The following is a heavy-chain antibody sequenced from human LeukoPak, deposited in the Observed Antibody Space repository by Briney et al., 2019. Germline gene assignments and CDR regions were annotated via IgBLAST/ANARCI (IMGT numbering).Heavy chain of an antibody. CDR2: LYSGGTT. CDR1: GFIVSSNY. Sequence: GGSLRLSCAASGFIVSSNYMSWVRRAPGKGLEWVSVLYSGGTTYYADSVKGRFTISRDNSKNTLYLQMNSLRAEDTAVYYCARGIYEGNTAMMYYFDYWGQGTLVTVSS. D-gene: IGHD5-18*01. V-gene: IGHV3-53*05. CDR3: ARGIYEGNTAMMYYFDY. J-gene: IGHJ4*02.